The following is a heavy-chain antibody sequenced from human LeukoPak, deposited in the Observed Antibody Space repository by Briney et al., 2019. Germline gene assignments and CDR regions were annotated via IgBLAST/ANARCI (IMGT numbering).Heavy chain of an antibody. CDR2: INTNTGNP. V-gene: IGHV7-4-1*02. J-gene: IGHJ4*02. CDR3: ARGRRYCSSTTCYGMYYSDY. CDR1: GYTFTSYA. D-gene: IGHD2-2*01. Sequence: GASVKVSCKASGYTFTSYAMNWVRQAPGQGLECRGWINTNTGNPTYAQGFTGRFVFSLDTSVSTAYLQISSLKAEDTAVYYCARGRRYCSSTTCYGMYYSDYWGQGTLVTVSS.